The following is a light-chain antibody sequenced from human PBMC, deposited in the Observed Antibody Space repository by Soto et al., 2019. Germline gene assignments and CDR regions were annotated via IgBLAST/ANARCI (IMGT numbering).Light chain of an antibody. CDR1: QSVSSY. V-gene: IGKV3-20*01. CDR3: QQYGSSGT. J-gene: IGKJ1*01. CDR2: GAS. Sequence: EVVLTQSPATLSVSPGESVTLSCRASQSVSSYVAWYQHKPGQAPRLLIYGASNRATGIPDRFSGSGSGTDFTLTISRLEPEDFAVYYCQQYGSSGTFGQGTKVEIK.